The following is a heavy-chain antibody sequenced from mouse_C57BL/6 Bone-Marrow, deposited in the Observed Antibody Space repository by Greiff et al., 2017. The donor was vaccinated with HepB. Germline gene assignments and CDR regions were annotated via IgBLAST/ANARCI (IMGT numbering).Heavy chain of an antibody. CDR1: GYAFSSSW. J-gene: IGHJ4*01. V-gene: IGHV1-82*01. CDR3: ARSVPRAMDY. Sequence: VQLQQSGPELVKPGASVKISCKASGYAFSSSWMNWVKQRPGKGLEWIGRIYPGDGDTNYNGKFKGKATLTADKSSSTAYMQLSSLTSEDSAVYFCARSVPRAMDYWGQGTSVTVSS. CDR2: IYPGDGDT.